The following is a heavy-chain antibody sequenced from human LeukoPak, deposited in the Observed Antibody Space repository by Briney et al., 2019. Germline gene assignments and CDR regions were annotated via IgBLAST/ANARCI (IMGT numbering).Heavy chain of an antibody. V-gene: IGHV3-7*01. J-gene: IGHJ4*02. CDR3: ARVKVGYCSSTSCYEDY. CDR2: IKQDGSEK. D-gene: IGHD2-2*01. Sequence: GGSLRLSCAASEFTFSNYWMSWVRQAPGKGLEWVANIKQDGSEKYYVDSVKGRFTISRDNAKNSLYLQMNSLRAEDTAVYYCARVKVGYCSSTSCYEDYWGQGTLVTVSS. CDR1: EFTFSNYW.